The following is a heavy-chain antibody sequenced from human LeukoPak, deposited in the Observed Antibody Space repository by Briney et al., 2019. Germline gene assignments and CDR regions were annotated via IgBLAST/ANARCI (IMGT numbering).Heavy chain of an antibody. CDR2: IKQDGGEK. CDR1: GFTFSSYW. V-gene: IGHV3-7*01. D-gene: IGHD6-19*01. Sequence: GGSLRLSCAASGFTFSSYWMSWVRQAPGKGLEWVANIKQDGGEKYYVDSVKGRFTISRDKAENSLYLQMNSLRAEDTAIYYCARDQWLAYYYHGMDVWGQGTTVTVSS. CDR3: ARDQWLAYYYHGMDV. J-gene: IGHJ6*02.